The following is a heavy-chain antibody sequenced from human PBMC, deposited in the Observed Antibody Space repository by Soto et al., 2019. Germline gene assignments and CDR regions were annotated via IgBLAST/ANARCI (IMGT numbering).Heavy chain of an antibody. V-gene: IGHV3-30-3*01. CDR3: AREGLYYYDSSGYSNYYYYGMDV. CDR1: GFTFSSYA. D-gene: IGHD3-22*01. CDR2: ISYDGSNK. Sequence: GGSLRLSCAASGFTFSSYAMHWVRQAPGKGLEWVAVISYDGSNKYYADSVKGRFTISRDNSKNTLYLQMNSLRAEDTAVYYCAREGLYYYDSSGYSNYYYYGMDVWGQGTTVTVSS. J-gene: IGHJ6*02.